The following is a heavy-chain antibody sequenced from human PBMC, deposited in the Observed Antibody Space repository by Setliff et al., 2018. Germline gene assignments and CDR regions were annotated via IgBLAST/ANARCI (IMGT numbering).Heavy chain of an antibody. CDR2: IQKSGST. D-gene: IGHD3-3*01. CDR1: GVSISSYY. J-gene: IGHJ4*02. V-gene: IGHV4-59*01. CDR3: AGQGPIFGSGLIPGFDQ. Sequence: PSETLSLTCNVSGVSISSYYWSWIRQPPGKGLESIGYIQKSGSTNYNPSLMSRVSISVDTSKNQFSLKLDSLTAADTAIYFCAGQGPIFGSGLIPGFDQWGQGTMVTVSS.